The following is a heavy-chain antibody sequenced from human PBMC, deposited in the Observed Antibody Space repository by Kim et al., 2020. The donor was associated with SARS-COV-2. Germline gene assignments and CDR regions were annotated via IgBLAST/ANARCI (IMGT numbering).Heavy chain of an antibody. CDR2: IYPGDSDT. J-gene: IGHJ3*02. CDR3: ARRTSGYSSSYDAFDI. D-gene: IGHD6-13*01. CDR1: GYSFTSYW. V-gene: IGHV5-51*01. Sequence: GESLKISCKGSGYSFTSYWIGWVRQMPGKGLEWMGIIYPGDSDTRYSPSFQGQVTISADKSISTAYLQWSSLKASDTAMYYCARRTSGYSSSYDAFDIWGQGTMVTVSS.